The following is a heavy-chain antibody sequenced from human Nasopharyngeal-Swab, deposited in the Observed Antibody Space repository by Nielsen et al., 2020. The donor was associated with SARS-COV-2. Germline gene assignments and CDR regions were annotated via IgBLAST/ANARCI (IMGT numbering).Heavy chain of an antibody. CDR3: ARSPYSSGWYSYFDY. J-gene: IGHJ4*02. CDR1: GFTFSSYA. D-gene: IGHD6-19*01. Sequence: GESLKISCAASGFTFSSYAMSWVRQAPGKGLEWVSVIYSGGSSTYYADSVKGRFTISRDNSKNTLYLQMNSLRAEDTAVYYCARSPYSSGWYSYFDYWGQGTLVTVSS. CDR2: IYSGGSST. V-gene: IGHV3-23*03.